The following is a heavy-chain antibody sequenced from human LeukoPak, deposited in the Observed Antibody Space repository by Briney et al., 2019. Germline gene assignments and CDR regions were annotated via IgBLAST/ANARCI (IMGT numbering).Heavy chain of an antibody. Sequence: GGSLRLSCAASGFIFPNAWMNWVRQAPGKGLEWVGHIKTKTDGGTTDYAAPVKGRFTISRDDSKNTLYLQMNSLKTEDTAVYYCTLVGALDYWGQGTLVTVSS. CDR3: TLVGALDY. J-gene: IGHJ4*02. V-gene: IGHV3-15*07. D-gene: IGHD1-26*01. CDR2: IKTKTDGGTT. CDR1: GFIFPNAW.